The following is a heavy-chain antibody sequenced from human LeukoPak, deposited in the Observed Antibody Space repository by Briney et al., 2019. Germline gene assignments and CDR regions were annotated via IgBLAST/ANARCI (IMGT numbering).Heavy chain of an antibody. CDR2: ISGSGGRT. J-gene: IGHJ5*02. CDR1: GFTFSSYA. CDR3: AKDRETYCSSSSCFWDWFDP. D-gene: IGHD2-2*01. V-gene: IGHV3-23*01. Sequence: GGSLRLSCAASGFTFSSYAMSWVRQAPGEGLEWVSAISGSGGRTHYADSVKGRFTISRDNSKNTLYLQMNSLRAEDTAVYYCAKDRETYCSSSSCFWDWFDPWGQGTLVTVSS.